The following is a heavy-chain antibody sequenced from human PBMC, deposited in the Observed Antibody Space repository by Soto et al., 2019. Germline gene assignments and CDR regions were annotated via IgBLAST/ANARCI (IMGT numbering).Heavy chain of an antibody. CDR3: ASTSYNRSCFYYDF. D-gene: IGHD3-22*01. CDR2: IGSAGDP. CDR1: GITFSKQE. V-gene: IGHV3-13*05. Sequence: AGGSRRLSGAACGITFSKQEMNWVRKVTGKGLEWVSTIGSAGDPYSPASFKGRPTVSRDNAKNSLYLHLSSLSAGDTSVYYCASTSYNRSCFYYDFWGQGTLVTVSS. J-gene: IGHJ4*02.